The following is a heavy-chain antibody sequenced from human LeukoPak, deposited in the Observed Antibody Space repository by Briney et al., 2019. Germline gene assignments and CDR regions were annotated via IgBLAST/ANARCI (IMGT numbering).Heavy chain of an antibody. Sequence: SETLSLTCTVSGGSISSYYWSWIRQPAGKGLEWIGRIYTSGSTNYNPPLKSRVTMSVDASKNQFSLKLTSVTAADTAVYYCARATTEGGLWGYDFDFWGQGTLVTVSS. CDR3: ARATTEGGLWGYDFDF. CDR1: GGSISSYY. CDR2: IYTSGST. V-gene: IGHV4-4*07. D-gene: IGHD4/OR15-4a*01. J-gene: IGHJ4*02.